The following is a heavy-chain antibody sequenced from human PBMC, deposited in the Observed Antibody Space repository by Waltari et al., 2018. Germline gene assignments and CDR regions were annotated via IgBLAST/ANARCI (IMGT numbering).Heavy chain of an antibody. D-gene: IGHD2-21*01. CDR2: IYYSGIT. J-gene: IGHJ4*02. CDR3: ARPGEDYYFDY. CDR1: GGSISSSSYY. Sequence: QLQLQESGPGLVKPSETLSLTCTVSGGSISSSSYYWGWIRQPPGKGLEWIGSIYYSGITSYNPSLKSRVTISVDTAKNQFSLKLSSVTAADTAVYYCARPGEDYYFDYWGQGTLVTVSS. V-gene: IGHV4-39*01.